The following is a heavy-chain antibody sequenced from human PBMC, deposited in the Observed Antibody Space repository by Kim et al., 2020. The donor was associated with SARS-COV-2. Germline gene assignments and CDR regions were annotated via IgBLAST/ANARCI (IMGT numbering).Heavy chain of an antibody. CDR1: GFTFDDYA. V-gene: IGHV3-9*01. CDR2: ISRNSGSI. Sequence: GGSLRLSCAASGFTFDDYAMHWVRQAPGKGLEWVSGISRNSGSIGYADSVKGRFTISRDNAKNSLYLQMNSLRAEDTALYYCAKDSEIRYDILTGYSPYFDYWGQGTLVTVSS. CDR3: AKDSEIRYDILTGYSPYFDY. D-gene: IGHD3-9*01. J-gene: IGHJ4*02.